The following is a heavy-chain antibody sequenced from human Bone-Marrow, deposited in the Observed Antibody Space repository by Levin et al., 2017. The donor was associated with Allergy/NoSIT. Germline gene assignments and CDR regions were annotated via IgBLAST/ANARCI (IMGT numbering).Heavy chain of an antibody. D-gene: IGHD2-2*01. Sequence: SETLSLTCTVSGISISSDTYHWIWIRQAPGRGLEWIGHVYYAGSTKYNPSLQSRVTMSVDTSRNQFSLKLSSVTAADTAVYYCAGGEFRYCSSTGGCDYWGPGTLVTVSS. V-gene: IGHV4-61*01. CDR2: VYYAGST. CDR3: AGGEFRYCSSTGGCDY. J-gene: IGHJ4*02. CDR1: GISISSDTYH.